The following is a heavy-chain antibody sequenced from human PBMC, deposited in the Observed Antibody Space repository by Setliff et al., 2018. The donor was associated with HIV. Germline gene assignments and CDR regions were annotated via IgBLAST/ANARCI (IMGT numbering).Heavy chain of an antibody. CDR2: INPSGGSA. CDR1: GYTFTSYY. D-gene: IGHD5-18*01. CDR3: ARRGGYSYATDAFDI. Sequence: ASVKVSCKASGYTFTSYYMHWVRQAPGQGLEWMGIINPSGGSASYARKFQGRVTMTRDTSTSTVYMELSSLRSEDTAVYYCARRGGYSYATDAFDIWGQGTMGTVS. V-gene: IGHV1-46*01. J-gene: IGHJ3*02.